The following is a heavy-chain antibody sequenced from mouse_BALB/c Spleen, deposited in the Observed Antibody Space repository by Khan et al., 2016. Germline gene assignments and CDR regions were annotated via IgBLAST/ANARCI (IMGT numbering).Heavy chain of an antibody. Sequence: EVQLQESGPGLVKPSQSLSLTCTVTGYSITSDYAWNWIRQFPGNKLEWMGYISYSGSTSYNPSLKSRISITRDTSKNQFFLQLNSVTTEDTATXYGASLYYRGPLYDFDYWGQGTTLTVSS. V-gene: IGHV3-2*02. J-gene: IGHJ2*01. CDR2: ISYSGST. D-gene: IGHD2-14*01. CDR1: GYSITSDYA. CDR3: ASLYYRGPLYDFDY.